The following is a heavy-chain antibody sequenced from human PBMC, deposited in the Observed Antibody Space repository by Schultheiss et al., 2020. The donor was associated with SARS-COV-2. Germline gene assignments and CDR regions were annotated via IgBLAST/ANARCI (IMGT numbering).Heavy chain of an antibody. CDR3: ARATGPRLYYYMDV. D-gene: IGHD4-17*01. J-gene: IGHJ6*03. CDR1: GLTLSGYW. Sequence: GESLKISCEASGLTLSGYWMHWVRQAPGRGLEWVSGLNWNGGISGYADSVKGRFTISRDNAKNSLYLQMNSLRSEDTAVYYCARATGPRLYYYMDVWGKGTTVTVSS. V-gene: IGHV3-74*01. CDR2: LNWNGGIS.